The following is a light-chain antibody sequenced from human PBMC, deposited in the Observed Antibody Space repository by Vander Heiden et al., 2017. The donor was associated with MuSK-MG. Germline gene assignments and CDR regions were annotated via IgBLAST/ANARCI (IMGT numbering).Light chain of an antibody. Sequence: DIQMTQSPSSLSASVGDRVTITCRASQGISNHLAWYQRKPGRVPKLLIYAASALQSGGPSRFSGRGYGTDITLTISSLKPAAVATYYCQKDNRARPTFGQGTKVEIK. J-gene: IGKJ1*01. CDR1: QGISNH. CDR2: AAS. V-gene: IGKV1-27*01. CDR3: QKDNRARPT.